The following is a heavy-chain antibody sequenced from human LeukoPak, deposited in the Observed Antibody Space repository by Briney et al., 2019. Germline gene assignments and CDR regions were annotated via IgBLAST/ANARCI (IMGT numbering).Heavy chain of an antibody. V-gene: IGHV1-8*01. D-gene: IGHD6-19*01. CDR2: MNPNSGNT. CDR1: GYTFTSYD. J-gene: IGHJ2*01. CDR3: ARGRGQWLARGTNWYFDL. Sequence: ASVKVSCKASGYTFTSYDINWVRQATGQGLEWMGWMNPNSGNTGYAQKFQGRVTMTRDTSISTAYMELRSLRSEDTAVYYCARGRGQWLARGTNWYFDLWGRGTLVTVSS.